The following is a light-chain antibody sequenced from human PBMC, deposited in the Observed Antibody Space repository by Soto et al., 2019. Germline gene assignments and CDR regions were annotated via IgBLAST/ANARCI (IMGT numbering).Light chain of an antibody. Sequence: ENVLTQSPGTLSLSPGERATLSCRASQSVRTNDLAWYQQKPGQAPRLLVYGASNRVPGIPDRFSGSWSGTDFTLTISRLEPEDFVVYYCQQYGSPYTFGQGTKLEIK. CDR2: GAS. CDR1: QSVRTND. J-gene: IGKJ2*01. V-gene: IGKV3-20*01. CDR3: QQYGSPYT.